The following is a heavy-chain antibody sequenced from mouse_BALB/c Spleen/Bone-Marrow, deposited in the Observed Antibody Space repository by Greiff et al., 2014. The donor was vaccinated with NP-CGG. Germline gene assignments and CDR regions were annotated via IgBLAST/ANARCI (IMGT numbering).Heavy chain of an antibody. CDR1: GFDIKDTY. V-gene: IGHV14-3*02. CDR3: ARGTYGLDS. D-gene: IGHD1-2*01. CDR2: IDPANNNT. Sequence: EVQLQQSGAELVKPGASVKLSCTTSGFDIKDTYMNWVKKRPEQGLEWIGRIDPANNNTKYDPRFQGKATITADTYSNTVHLQVNSLTSEDTAVYYCARGTYGLDSWGQGTTLTVSS. J-gene: IGHJ2*01.